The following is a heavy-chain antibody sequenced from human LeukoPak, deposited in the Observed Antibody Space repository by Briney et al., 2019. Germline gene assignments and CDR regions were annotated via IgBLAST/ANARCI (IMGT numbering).Heavy chain of an antibody. CDR3: ARDYWHERFWYYYGMDV. Sequence: GGSLRLSCAASGFTFSSYAMSWVRQAPGKGLEWVANIKQDGSEKYYVDSVKGRFTISRDNAKNSLYLQMNSLRAEDTAVYYCARDYWHERFWYYYGMDVWGQGTTVTVSS. CDR1: GFTFSSYA. D-gene: IGHD3-3*01. V-gene: IGHV3-7*01. J-gene: IGHJ6*02. CDR2: IKQDGSEK.